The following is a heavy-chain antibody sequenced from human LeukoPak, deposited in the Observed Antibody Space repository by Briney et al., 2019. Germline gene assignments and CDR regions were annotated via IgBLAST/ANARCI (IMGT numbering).Heavy chain of an antibody. CDR2: IDYSGST. J-gene: IGHJ4*02. Sequence: SETLSLTCTVSGDSISTYYWSWIRQPPGKGLEWIAYIDYSGSTNYNPSLKSRVTISVDTSKNQFSLKLSSVTAADTAVYYCARLLYDSSGFDYWGQGTLATVSS. D-gene: IGHD3-22*01. V-gene: IGHV4-59*01. CDR3: ARLLYDSSGFDY. CDR1: GDSISTYY.